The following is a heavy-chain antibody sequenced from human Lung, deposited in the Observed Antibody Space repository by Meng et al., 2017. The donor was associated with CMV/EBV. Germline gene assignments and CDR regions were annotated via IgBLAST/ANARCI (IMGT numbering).Heavy chain of an antibody. CDR3: ARIPAGGRASFFDY. CDR2: ISSRGVAI. Sequence: GESLKISCAASGFTFSRYEMNWVRQAPGKGLEWVSYISSRGVAIFYADSVKGRFTISRDDAGSLLYLQINSLRAEDTAVYYCARIPAGGRASFFDYWGQGTLVTFSS. J-gene: IGHJ4*02. CDR1: GFTFSRYE. V-gene: IGHV3-48*03. D-gene: IGHD6-13*01.